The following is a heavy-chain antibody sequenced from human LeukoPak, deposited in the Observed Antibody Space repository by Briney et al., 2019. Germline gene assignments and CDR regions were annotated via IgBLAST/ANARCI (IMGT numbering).Heavy chain of an antibody. Sequence: GGSLRLSCAASGFTFSSYGMHWVRQAPGKGLEWVAFIRYDGSNKYYADSVKGRFTISRDNSKNTLYLQMNSLRAEDTAVYYCARDVAAAGIFFDLWGRGTLVTVSS. J-gene: IGHJ2*01. D-gene: IGHD6-13*01. CDR1: GFTFSSYG. CDR2: IRYDGSNK. V-gene: IGHV3-30*02. CDR3: ARDVAAAGIFFDL.